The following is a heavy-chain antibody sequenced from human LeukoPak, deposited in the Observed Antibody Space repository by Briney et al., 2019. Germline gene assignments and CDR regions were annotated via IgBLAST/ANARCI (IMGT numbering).Heavy chain of an antibody. V-gene: IGHV3-7*02. CDR1: GFTFSNYW. D-gene: IGHD1-26*01. Sequence: GGSLRLSCAASGFTFSNYWMIWVRQAPGKGLEWVGNIKQDGSEKRYADSVRGRFSISRDNAKNSLYLQMNSLRAEDTAVYYCATGPYSGSHYGGYWGQGTLVTVSS. J-gene: IGHJ4*02. CDR2: IKQDGSEK. CDR3: ATGPYSGSHYGGY.